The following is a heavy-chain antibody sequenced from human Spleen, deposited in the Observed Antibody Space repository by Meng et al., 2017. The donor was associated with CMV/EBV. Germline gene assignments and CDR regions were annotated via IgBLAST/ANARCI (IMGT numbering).Heavy chain of an antibody. V-gene: IGHV4-39*07. Sequence: GDSIRNTGYSWGFIRPSPGEGLGWIGNVYYNGITYYHPSLQDRVIISINTSKNQFSLQLISLTAADTATYYCARGGKFFEQSFDPWGQGTLVTVSS. D-gene: IGHD3-3*01. J-gene: IGHJ5*02. CDR3: ARGGKFFEQSFDP. CDR1: GDSIRNTGYS. CDR2: VYYNGIT.